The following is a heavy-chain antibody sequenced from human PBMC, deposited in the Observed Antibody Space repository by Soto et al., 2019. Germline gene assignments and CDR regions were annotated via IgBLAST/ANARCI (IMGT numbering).Heavy chain of an antibody. CDR2: SIPIFGTA. J-gene: IGHJ4*02. Sequence: QVQLVQSGAEVKKPGSSVKVSCKASGGTFSSYAISWVRQAPGQGLEWMGGSIPIFGTANYAQKFQGRVTITADESTSTAYMELSSLRSEDTAVYYCARGDYCSGGSCYVYWGQGTLVTVSS. CDR1: GGTFSSYA. CDR3: ARGDYCSGGSCYVY. D-gene: IGHD2-15*01. V-gene: IGHV1-69*01.